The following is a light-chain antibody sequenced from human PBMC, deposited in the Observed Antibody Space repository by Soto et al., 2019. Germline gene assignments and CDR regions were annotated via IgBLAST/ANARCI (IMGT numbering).Light chain of an antibody. J-gene: IGLJ1*01. CDR1: SSNIGAGYD. CDR3: QSYDSSLSGSYV. Sequence: QSVLTQPPSVSGAPGQRVTISCTGSSSNIGAGYDVHWYQQLPGTAPKLLISGNSNRPSGVPVRFSGSKSGTSASLAITGLQAEDEADYYCQSYDSSLSGSYVFGTGTKLTVL. V-gene: IGLV1-40*01. CDR2: GNS.